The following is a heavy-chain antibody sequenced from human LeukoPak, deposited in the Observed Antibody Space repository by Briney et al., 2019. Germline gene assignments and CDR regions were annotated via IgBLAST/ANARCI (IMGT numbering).Heavy chain of an antibody. CDR1: GGSISSYY. D-gene: IGHD1-26*01. CDR3: ARARVGATIGYYYYMDV. V-gene: IGHV4-59*01. CDR2: IYYSGST. J-gene: IGHJ6*03. Sequence: SETLSLTCTVSGGSISSYYWSWIRQPPGKGLEWIGYIYYSGSTNYNPSLKSRVTISVDTSKNQFSLKLSSVTAADTAVCYCARARVGATIGYYYYMDVWGKGTTVTVSS.